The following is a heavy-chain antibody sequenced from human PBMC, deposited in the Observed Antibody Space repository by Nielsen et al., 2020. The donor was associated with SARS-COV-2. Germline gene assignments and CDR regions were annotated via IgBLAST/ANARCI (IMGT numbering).Heavy chain of an antibody. J-gene: IGHJ5*02. CDR3: ARGYLDCSSTSCYPSWFDP. V-gene: IGHV4-30-4*01. D-gene: IGHD2-2*01. CDR2: IYYGGST. Sequence: SETLSLTCTVSGGSISSGDYYWSWIRQPPGKGLEWIGYIYYGGSTYYNPSLKSRVTISVDTSKNQFSLKLSSVTAADTAVYYCARGYLDCSSTSCYPSWFDPWGQGTLVTVSS. CDR1: GGSISSGDYY.